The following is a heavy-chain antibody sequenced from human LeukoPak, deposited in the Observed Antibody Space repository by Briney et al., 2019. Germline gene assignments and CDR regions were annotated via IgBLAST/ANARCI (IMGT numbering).Heavy chain of an antibody. D-gene: IGHD3-22*01. CDR3: AKDLSPNYYDSSGPYFDY. V-gene: IGHV3-9*01. CDR1: GFTFDDYA. CDR2: ISWNSGSI. Sequence: GGSLRLSCAASGFTFDDYAMHWVRQAPGKGLEWVSGISWNSGSIGYADSVKGRFTISRDNAKNSLCLQMNSLRAEDTALYYCAKDLSPNYYDSSGPYFDYWGQGTLVTVSS. J-gene: IGHJ4*02.